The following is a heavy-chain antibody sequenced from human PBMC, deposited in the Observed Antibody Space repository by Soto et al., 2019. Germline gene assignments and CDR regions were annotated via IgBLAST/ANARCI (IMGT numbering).Heavy chain of an antibody. Sequence: SETLSLTCTVSGGSISSYYWSWIRQPAGKGLEWIGRIYTSGSTNYNPSLKSRVTMSVDTSKNQFSLKLSSVTAADAAVYYCARVVVFGSGSYYTGVDYNWFDPWGQGTLVTVSS. CDR3: ARVVVFGSGSYYTGVDYNWFDP. D-gene: IGHD3-10*01. V-gene: IGHV4-4*07. CDR1: GGSISSYY. CDR2: IYTSGST. J-gene: IGHJ5*02.